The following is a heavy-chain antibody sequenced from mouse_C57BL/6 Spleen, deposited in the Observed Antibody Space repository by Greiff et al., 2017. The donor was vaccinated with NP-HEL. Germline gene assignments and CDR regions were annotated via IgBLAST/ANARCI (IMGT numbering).Heavy chain of an antibody. CDR2: IRSKSSNYST. CDR1: GFTFNTYA. Sequence: EVKLVESGGGLVQPKGSLKLSCAASGFTFNTYAMHWVRQAPGKGLEWVARIRSKSSNYSTYYADSVKVSFTSSSDDSKRMLYLQMNNMTTVRSDMYSCVKASCSYDSGYIDVWGTGTSVTVSS. CDR3: VKASCSYDSGYIDV. J-gene: IGHJ1*03. D-gene: IGHD2-12*01. V-gene: IGHV10-3*01.